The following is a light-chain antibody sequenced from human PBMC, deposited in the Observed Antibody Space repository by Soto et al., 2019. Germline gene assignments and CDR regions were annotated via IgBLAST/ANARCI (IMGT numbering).Light chain of an antibody. CDR1: QSVSSSY. CDR3: QQYGSSPWT. Sequence: EIVLTPSPGTLSLSPGERATLSCRASQSVSSSYLAWYQQKPGQAPRLLTYGASTRATGIPDRFSGSGSGTDFTLTISRLEPEDFAVYYCQQYGSSPWTFGQGTKVDIK. CDR2: GAS. V-gene: IGKV3-20*01. J-gene: IGKJ1*01.